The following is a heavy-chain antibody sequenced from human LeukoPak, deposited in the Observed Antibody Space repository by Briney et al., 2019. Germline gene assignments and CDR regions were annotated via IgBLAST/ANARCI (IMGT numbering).Heavy chain of an antibody. CDR3: ARVRKLRTRGVMDPLDY. CDR2: IQQDGSEK. J-gene: IGHJ4*02. CDR1: GFTFNYYW. Sequence: GGSLRLSCAASGFTFNYYWLTWVRQAPGKGLEWVSNIQQDGSEKYYVDSVKGRFIISRDNAKNSLYLQMNSLRAEDAAVYYCARVRKLRTRGVMDPLDYWGQGTLVTVSS. D-gene: IGHD3-10*01. V-gene: IGHV3-7*01.